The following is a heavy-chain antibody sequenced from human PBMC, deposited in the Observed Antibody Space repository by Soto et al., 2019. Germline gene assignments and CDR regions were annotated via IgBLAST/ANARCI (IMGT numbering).Heavy chain of an antibody. CDR2: MNPNSGNT. CDR3: ARATISSSPRRLYYFDY. J-gene: IGHJ4*02. D-gene: IGHD6-13*01. CDR1: GYTFTSYD. Sequence: ASVKVSCKASGYTFTSYDINWVRQATGQGLEWMGWMNPNSGNTGYAQKFQGRVTMTRNTSISTAYMELSSLRSEDTAVYYCARATISSSPRRLYYFDYWGQGTLVTVSS. V-gene: IGHV1-8*01.